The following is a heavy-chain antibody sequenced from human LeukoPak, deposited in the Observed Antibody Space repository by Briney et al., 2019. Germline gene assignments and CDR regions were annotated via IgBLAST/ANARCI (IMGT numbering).Heavy chain of an antibody. CDR1: GFTVNSKY. J-gene: IGHJ4*02. CDR3: ASSQI. Sequence: GGSLRLSCAASGFTVNSKYMTWGRQAPGKGLEWFSVIDSGGDTHYADSEKGRFTISRDSSKNTLYLQMYSLRAEDTDVYYCASSQIWGQGTPVTVSS. V-gene: IGHV3-53*01. CDR2: IDSGGDT.